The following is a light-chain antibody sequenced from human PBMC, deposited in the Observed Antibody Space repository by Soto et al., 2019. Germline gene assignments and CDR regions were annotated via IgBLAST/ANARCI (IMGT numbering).Light chain of an antibody. Sequence: EIVLTQSPGTLSLSPGERATLSCRASQSVSSSHLAWYQQKPGQAPRLLIYGAASRATGIPDRFSGGGSGTDFTLTISRLAPEDFAVYFCQQYGSSPLTFGGGTKVDIK. V-gene: IGKV3-20*01. CDR2: GAA. CDR3: QQYGSSPLT. J-gene: IGKJ4*01. CDR1: QSVSSSH.